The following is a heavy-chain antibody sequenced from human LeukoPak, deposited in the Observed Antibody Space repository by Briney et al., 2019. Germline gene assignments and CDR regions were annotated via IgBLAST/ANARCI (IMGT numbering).Heavy chain of an antibody. CDR3: ARALERKNYGGNSAPSDP. Sequence: ASVKVSCKASGYTFTGYYMHWVRQAPGQGLEWMGWINPNSGGTNYAQKFQGRVTMTRDTSISTAYMELSRLRSDDTAVYYCARALERKNYGGNSAPSDPRGQGTLVTVSS. CDR1: GYTFTGYY. J-gene: IGHJ5*02. V-gene: IGHV1-2*02. D-gene: IGHD4-23*01. CDR2: INPNSGGT.